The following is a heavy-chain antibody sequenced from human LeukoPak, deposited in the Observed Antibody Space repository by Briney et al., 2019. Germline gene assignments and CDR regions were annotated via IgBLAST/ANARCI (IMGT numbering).Heavy chain of an antibody. J-gene: IGHJ4*02. D-gene: IGHD5-12*01. CDR3: ARGVATIRFFAY. CDR2: ISYDGSNK. Sequence: GGSLRLSCAASGFTFSSYAMHWVRQAPGKGLEWVAVISYDGSNKYYADSVQRRFTISRDNSTNTLYLQMHSLRAEDTAVYYCARGVATIRFFAYWGQGTLVTVSS. V-gene: IGHV3-30*04. CDR1: GFTFSSYA.